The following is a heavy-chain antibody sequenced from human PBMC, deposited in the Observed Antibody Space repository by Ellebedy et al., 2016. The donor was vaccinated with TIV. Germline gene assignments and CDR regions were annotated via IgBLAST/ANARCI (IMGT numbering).Heavy chain of an antibody. V-gene: IGHV3-7*01. J-gene: IGHJ5*02. CDR1: GFSFSNFW. D-gene: IGHD3-3*01. CDR2: IKTDGSET. CDR3: VGFGVFNL. Sequence: GESLKISCAAWGFSFSNFWMSWVRQAPGKGLEWVAHIKTDGSETYYVDSVKDRFTISRENAKNALFLQMDGLGVDYSAVYYCVGFGVFNLWGQGAQVTVSS.